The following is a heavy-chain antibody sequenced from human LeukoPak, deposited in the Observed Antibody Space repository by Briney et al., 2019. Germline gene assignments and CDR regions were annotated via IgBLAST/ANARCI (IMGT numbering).Heavy chain of an antibody. CDR3: ARAVTGRGGGWFDP. V-gene: IGHV4-59*01. J-gene: IGHJ5*02. Sequence: PSETLSLTCTVSGGSISSYYWSWIRQPPGKGLEWIGYIYYSGSTNYNPSLKSRVTISVNTSKNQFSLKLSSVTAADTAVYYCARAVTGRGGGWFDPWGQGTLVTVSS. CDR2: IYYSGST. D-gene: IGHD1-14*01. CDR1: GGSISSYY.